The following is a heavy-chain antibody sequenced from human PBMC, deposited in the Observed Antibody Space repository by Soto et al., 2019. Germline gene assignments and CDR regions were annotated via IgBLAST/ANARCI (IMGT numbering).Heavy chain of an antibody. CDR3: ARLPPRDYDSSGYYFDLAYYYGMDV. J-gene: IGHJ6*02. CDR2: IYYSGST. CDR1: GGSISSSSDY. V-gene: IGHV4-39*01. D-gene: IGHD3-22*01. Sequence: SETLSLTCTVSGGSISSSSDYWGWIRQPPGKGLEWIGSIYYSGSTYYNPSLKSRVTISVDTSKNQFSLKLSSVTAADTAVYYCARLPPRDYDSSGYYFDLAYYYGMDVWGQGTTVTVSS.